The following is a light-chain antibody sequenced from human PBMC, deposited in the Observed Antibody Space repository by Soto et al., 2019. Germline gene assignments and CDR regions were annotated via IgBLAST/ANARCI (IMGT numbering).Light chain of an antibody. CDR1: QSVSTY. CDR2: DVS. J-gene: IGKJ5*01. Sequence: EIVLTQSPATLSLSPGERATLSCRASQSVSTYLAWYQQKPGQAPRLLIYDVSNRATGIPARFSSSGSGTDFTLTISSLEPEDFAVYYCQQRSNWPQITFGQGTRLEI. CDR3: QQRSNWPQIT. V-gene: IGKV3-11*01.